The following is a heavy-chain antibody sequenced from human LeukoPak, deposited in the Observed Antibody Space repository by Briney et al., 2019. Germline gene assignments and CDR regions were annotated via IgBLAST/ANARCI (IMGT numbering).Heavy chain of an antibody. Sequence: PGGSLRLSCVASGFAFSNYWMHWVRQTSGKAPVWVSRINPDGTTTDYADSVKGRFTISRDNAKNMVFLQMNGLRADDTALYYCAKDLSWNTADRWGQGILVTVPS. V-gene: IGHV3-74*01. CDR2: INPDGTTT. J-gene: IGHJ5*02. CDR3: AKDLSWNTADR. CDR1: GFAFSNYW. D-gene: IGHD1/OR15-1a*01.